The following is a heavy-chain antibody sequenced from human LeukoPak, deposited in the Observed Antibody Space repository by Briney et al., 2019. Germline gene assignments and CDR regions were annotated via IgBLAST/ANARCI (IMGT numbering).Heavy chain of an antibody. J-gene: IGHJ4*02. CDR3: ASMSGYYPSYYFDY. D-gene: IGHD3-3*01. Sequence: ASVKVSCKASGYTFIIYGITWVRQAPGQGLEWLGWISAYNGNIDYAQKLQGRVTLTTDTSTSTAYMEVRSLRSDDTAVYYCASMSGYYPSYYFDYWGQGTLVTVSS. CDR1: GYTFIIYG. V-gene: IGHV1-18*01. CDR2: ISAYNGNI.